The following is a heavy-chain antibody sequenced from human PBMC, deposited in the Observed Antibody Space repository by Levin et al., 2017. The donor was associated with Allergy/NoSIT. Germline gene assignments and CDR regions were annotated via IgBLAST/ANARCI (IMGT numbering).Heavy chain of an antibody. D-gene: IGHD3-3*01. CDR3: ARDTRRSLSYYDFWSGHPYFDY. Sequence: LSLPCAASGFSFHNYAMNWVRLTPGKGLEWVSSISSGSTYTYYADSVSGRFIISRDNAKSSLYLQMGSLRAEDTAVYFCARDTRRSLSYYDFWSGHPYFDYWGQGALVTVSS. CDR1: GFSFHNYA. CDR2: ISSGSTYT. J-gene: IGHJ4*02. V-gene: IGHV3-21*01.